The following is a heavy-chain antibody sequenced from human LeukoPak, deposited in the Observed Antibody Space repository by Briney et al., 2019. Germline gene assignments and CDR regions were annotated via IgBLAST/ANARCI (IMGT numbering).Heavy chain of an antibody. V-gene: IGHV3-30*03. J-gene: IGHJ4*02. CDR3: ARDRKSTWSFDY. Sequence: PRRSLRLSCAASGFTFSSYGMHWVRQAPGKGLEWVAVISHDGNNKHYADSVKGRFTISRDNSKNTLYLQMNSLRPEDTAVYSCARDRKSTWSFDYWGQGILVTVSS. CDR2: ISHDGNNK. D-gene: IGHD6-13*01. CDR1: GFTFSSYG.